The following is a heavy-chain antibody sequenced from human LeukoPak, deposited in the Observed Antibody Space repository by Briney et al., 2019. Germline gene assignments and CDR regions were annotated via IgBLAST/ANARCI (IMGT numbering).Heavy chain of an antibody. CDR1: GFIVSNNY. Sequence: GESLRHSCAASGFIVSNNYMSWVRQPPGKWLEGVSIIYSGGTTSYADSGKGRLTISRASSKNMLYLQMNSLRAEDTAVYYCARADYYDSSGYYYVRHARAPFDVWGQGTMVTVSS. D-gene: IGHD3-22*01. CDR3: ARADYYDSSGYYYVRHARAPFDV. CDR2: IYSGGTT. V-gene: IGHV3-53*01. J-gene: IGHJ3*01.